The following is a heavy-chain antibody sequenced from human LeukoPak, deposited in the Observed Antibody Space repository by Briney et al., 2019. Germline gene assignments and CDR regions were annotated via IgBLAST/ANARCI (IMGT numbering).Heavy chain of an antibody. CDR2: IYYSGST. D-gene: IGHD4-11*01. CDR3: ARQGPLTTAVTTRTNPFDY. CDR1: GGSISSSY. J-gene: IGHJ4*02. Sequence: SETLSLTCTVSGGSISSSYWSWIRQPPGKGLEWIGYIYYSGSTSYNPSLKSRVTISVDTSKNQFSLKLNSVTAADTAVYYCARQGPLTTAVTTRTNPFDYWGQGTLVTVSS. V-gene: IGHV4-59*08.